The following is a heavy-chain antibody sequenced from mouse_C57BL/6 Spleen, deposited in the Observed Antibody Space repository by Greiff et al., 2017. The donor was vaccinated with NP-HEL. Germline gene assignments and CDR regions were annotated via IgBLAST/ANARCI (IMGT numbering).Heavy chain of an antibody. Sequence: QVQLQQPGAELVMPGASVKLSCKASGYTFTSYWMHWVKQRPGQGLEWIGEIDPSDSYTNYNQKFKGKSTLTVDKSSSTAYMQLSSLTSEDSAVYYCALYYYGSSYGDYWGQGTTLTVSS. V-gene: IGHV1-69*01. CDR3: ALYYYGSSYGDY. D-gene: IGHD1-1*01. CDR1: GYTFTSYW. CDR2: IDPSDSYT. J-gene: IGHJ2*01.